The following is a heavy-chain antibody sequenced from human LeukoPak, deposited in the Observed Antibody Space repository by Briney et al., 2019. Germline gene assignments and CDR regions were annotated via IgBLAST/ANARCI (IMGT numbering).Heavy chain of an antibody. CDR2: IYYSGST. CDR3: ANSLSGWTYFDY. V-gene: IGHV4-59*01. CDR1: VGSIISYY. D-gene: IGHD6-19*01. Sequence: SETLSLTCTVSVGSIISYYWCCIRQPPGKGLEWIGYIYYSGSTNYNPSLKSRVTISVDTSKIQFSLKLSSVTAADTAVYYCANSLSGWTYFDYWGQGTLVTVSS. J-gene: IGHJ4*02.